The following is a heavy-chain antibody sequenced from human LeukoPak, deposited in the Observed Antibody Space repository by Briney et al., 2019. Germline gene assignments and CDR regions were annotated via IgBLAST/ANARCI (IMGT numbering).Heavy chain of an antibody. V-gene: IGHV4-61*01. D-gene: IGHD5-24*01. Sequence: PSETLSLTCTVSGGSVSSGSYYWSWIRQPPGKGLEWIGYIYYSGSTNYNPSLKSRVTISVDTSKNQFSLKLSSVTAADTAVHYCARESRDGYNYLDYWGQGTLVTVSS. CDR2: IYYSGST. CDR3: ARESRDGYNYLDY. J-gene: IGHJ4*02. CDR1: GGSVSSGSYY.